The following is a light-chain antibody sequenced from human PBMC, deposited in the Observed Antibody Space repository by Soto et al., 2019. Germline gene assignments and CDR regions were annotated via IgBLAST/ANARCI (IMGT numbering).Light chain of an antibody. V-gene: IGKV1-5*01. Sequence: DIQMTHSPSTLSASVGDRVTITFRASQSISSWLAWYQQKPGKAPKLLIYDASSLESGVPSRFSGSGSGTEFTLTISSLQPEDFATYYCQQSYSSPPTFGQGTKVDIK. J-gene: IGKJ1*01. CDR1: QSISSW. CDR2: DAS. CDR3: QQSYSSPPT.